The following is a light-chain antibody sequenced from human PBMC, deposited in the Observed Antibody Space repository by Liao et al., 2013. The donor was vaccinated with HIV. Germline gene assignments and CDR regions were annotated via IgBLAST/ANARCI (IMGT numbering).Light chain of an antibody. CDR2: YDS. J-gene: IGLJ1*01. CDR3: QVWDSNAAV. V-gene: IGLV3-21*04. Sequence: SYVLTQPPSVSVAPGKTARITCGGNNIGSKSVHWYQQKPGQAPVLVIYYDSDRPSGIPERFSGSNSGNTATLTISRVEAGDEADYYCQVWDSNAAVFGTGTKVTVL. CDR1: NIGSKS.